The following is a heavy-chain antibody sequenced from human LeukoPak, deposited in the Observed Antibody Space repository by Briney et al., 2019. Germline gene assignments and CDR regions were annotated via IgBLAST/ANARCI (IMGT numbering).Heavy chain of an antibody. V-gene: IGHV3-74*01. CDR2: IKSDGSST. Sequence: PGGSLRLPCAASGFTFSSYWMHWVRQGPGKGLEWVSRIKSDGSSTRYADSVKGRFTVSRDNSKNTLSLQMNSLRAEDTAMYYCARDRGYSYGNWYFDNWGQGTLVTVSS. CDR1: GFTFSSYW. CDR3: ARDRGYSYGNWYFDN. J-gene: IGHJ4*02. D-gene: IGHD5-18*01.